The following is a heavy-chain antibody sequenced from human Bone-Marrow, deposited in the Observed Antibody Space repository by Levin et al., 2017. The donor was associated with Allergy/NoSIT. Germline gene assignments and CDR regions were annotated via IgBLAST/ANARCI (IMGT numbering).Heavy chain of an antibody. V-gene: IGHV3-23*01. CDR3: AKNRQWLAFDL. CDR1: GFTFSSYA. D-gene: IGHD6-19*01. Sequence: GESLKISCAASGFTFSSYAMSWVRQAPGKGLEWVSSISGSGDSTYYADSVKGRFTISRDYSKNTLYLQMNSLRAEDTAIYYCAKNRQWLAFDLWGQGTLVTVSS. CDR2: ISGSGDST. J-gene: IGHJ4*02.